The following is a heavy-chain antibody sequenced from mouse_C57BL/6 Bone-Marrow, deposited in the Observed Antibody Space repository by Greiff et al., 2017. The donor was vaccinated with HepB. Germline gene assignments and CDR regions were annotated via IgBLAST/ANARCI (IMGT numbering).Heavy chain of an antibody. Sequence: EVQLQQSGPELVKPGASVKISCTASGYSFTDDNMNWVKQSNGKSLEWIGVINPNDGTTSYNQKFKGKATLTVDPSSSTAYMQLNSLTSEDSAVYYCASRGKHYWDFDVWGTGTTVTVAS. V-gene: IGHV1-39*01. CDR3: ASRGKHYWDFDV. CDR2: INPNDGTT. J-gene: IGHJ1*03. CDR1: GYSFTDDN. D-gene: IGHD1-1*01.